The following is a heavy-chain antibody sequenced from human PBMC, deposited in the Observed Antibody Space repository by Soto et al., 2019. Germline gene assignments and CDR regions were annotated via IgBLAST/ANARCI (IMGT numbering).Heavy chain of an antibody. CDR2: FDPEDGET. V-gene: IGHV1-24*01. CDR1: GYTLTELS. CDR3: ATDCEGGYSGYDLGQKFYYYGMDV. J-gene: IGHJ6*02. Sequence: ASVKVSCKVSGYTLTELSMHWVRQAPGKGLEWMGGFDPEDGETIYAQKFQGRVTMTEDTSTDTAYMELSSLRSEDTAVYYCATDCEGGYSGYDLGQKFYYYGMDVWGQGTTVTVSS. D-gene: IGHD5-12*01.